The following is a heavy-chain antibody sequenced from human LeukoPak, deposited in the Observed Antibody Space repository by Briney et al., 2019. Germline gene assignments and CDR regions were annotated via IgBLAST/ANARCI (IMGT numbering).Heavy chain of an antibody. J-gene: IGHJ4*02. CDR2: ISGSGGST. CDR3: AKRYSSSGWYGGTDY. Sequence: PGGSLRLSCAASGFTFSSYAMSWVRQAPGKGLEWVSAISGSGGSTYYADSVKGRFTISRDNSKNTLYLQMNSLRAEDTAVYYCAKRYSSSGWYGGTDYWGQGTLVTVSS. V-gene: IGHV3-23*01. D-gene: IGHD6-19*01. CDR1: GFTFSSYA.